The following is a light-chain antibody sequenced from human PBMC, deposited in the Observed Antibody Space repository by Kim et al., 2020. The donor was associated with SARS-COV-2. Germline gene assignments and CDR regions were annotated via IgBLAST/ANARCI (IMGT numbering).Light chain of an antibody. J-gene: IGKJ4*01. Sequence: AAINGKSSQSVLYRSTNKYYLAWYQQKPGQPPKLLIYWASTREFGVPDRFSGSGSGTDFTLTISSLQTEDVAVYYCQQYYSSPLTFGGGTKVDIK. V-gene: IGKV4-1*01. CDR2: WAS. CDR1: QSVLYRSTNKYY. CDR3: QQYYSSPLT.